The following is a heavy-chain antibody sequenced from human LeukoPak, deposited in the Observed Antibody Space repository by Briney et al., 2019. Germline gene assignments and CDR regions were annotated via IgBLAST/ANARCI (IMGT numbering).Heavy chain of an antibody. CDR1: VYTFTNYY. J-gene: IGHJ3*02. V-gene: IGHV1-46*01. Sequence: ASVKVSCKASVYTFTNYYIHWVRQAPGQGLEWMGIVNPGGGNTNYAQKFQGRVTMTTDTSTSTAYMELRSLRSDDTAVYYCARVSGGHDDAFDIWGQGTMVTVSS. D-gene: IGHD5-12*01. CDR3: ARVSGGHDDAFDI. CDR2: VNPGGGNT.